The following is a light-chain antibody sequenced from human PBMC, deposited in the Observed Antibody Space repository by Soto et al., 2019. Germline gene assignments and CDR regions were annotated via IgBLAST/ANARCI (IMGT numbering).Light chain of an antibody. Sequence: QSVLTQPPSASGTPGQRVTISCSGSSSNIGSNYVYWYQQLPGTAPKLLIYRNNQRPSGVPDRFSGSKSGTSASPAISGLRSEDEADYYCAAWDDSLSGPHYVFGTWTKVTVL. V-gene: IGLV1-47*01. CDR1: SSNIGSNY. J-gene: IGLJ1*01. CDR2: RNN. CDR3: AAWDDSLSGPHYV.